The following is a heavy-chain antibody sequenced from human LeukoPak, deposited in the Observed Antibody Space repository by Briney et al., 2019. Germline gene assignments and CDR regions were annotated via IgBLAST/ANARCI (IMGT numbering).Heavy chain of an antibody. CDR1: GFTFSSYA. CDR3: ARDFLGDYAKDAFDI. CDR2: ISGSGGST. V-gene: IGHV3-23*01. Sequence: QSGGSLRLSCAASGFTFSSYAMSWVRQAPGKGLEWVSAISGSGGSTYYADSVKGRFTISRDNAKNSLYLQMNSLRAEDTAVYYCARDFLGDYAKDAFDIWGQGTMVTVSS. D-gene: IGHD4-17*01. J-gene: IGHJ3*02.